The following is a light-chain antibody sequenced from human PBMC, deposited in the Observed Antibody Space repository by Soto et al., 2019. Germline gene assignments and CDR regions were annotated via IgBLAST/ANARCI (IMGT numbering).Light chain of an antibody. V-gene: IGKV1-5*03. CDR3: QQYNTYPGT. CDR1: QSLSSW. J-gene: IGKJ1*01. CDR2: KAT. Sequence: DTQMTQSPSTLSASVGDRVTITCRASQSLSSWLAWYQQKQGKAPKLMVYKATSLKIGVPPRFSGSESGTEFSFTISSLQPDDFTTYYCQQYNTYPGTFGQGTKVEFK.